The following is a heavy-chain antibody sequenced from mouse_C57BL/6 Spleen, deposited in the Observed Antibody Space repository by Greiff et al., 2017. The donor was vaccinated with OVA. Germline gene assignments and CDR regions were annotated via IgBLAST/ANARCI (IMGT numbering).Heavy chain of an antibody. V-gene: IGHV5-4*01. CDR2: ISDGGSYT. D-gene: IGHD2-4*01. CDR3: ARDGDYDGEDWFAY. Sequence: EVLLVESGGGLVKPGGSLKLSCAASGFTFSSYAMSWVRQTPEKRLEWVATISDGGSYTSYPDNVKGRFTISRDNAKNNLYLQMSHLKSEDTAMYYCARDGDYDGEDWFAYWGQGTLVTVSA. J-gene: IGHJ3*01. CDR1: GFTFSSYA.